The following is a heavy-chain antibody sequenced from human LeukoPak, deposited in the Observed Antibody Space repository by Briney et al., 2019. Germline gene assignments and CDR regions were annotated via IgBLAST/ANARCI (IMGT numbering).Heavy chain of an antibody. J-gene: IGHJ4*02. CDR1: GGSFSGYH. Sequence: SETLSLTCAVYGGSFSGYHWSWIRQPPGKGLEWIGEINHSGSTNYNPSLKSRVTISVDTSKNQFSLKLSSVTAADTAVYYCASDEYSSSSAPGNWGQGTLVTVSS. V-gene: IGHV4-34*01. D-gene: IGHD6-6*01. CDR3: ASDEYSSSSAPGN. CDR2: INHSGST.